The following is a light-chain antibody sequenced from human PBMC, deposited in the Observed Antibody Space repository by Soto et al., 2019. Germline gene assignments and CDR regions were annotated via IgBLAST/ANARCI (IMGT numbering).Light chain of an antibody. CDR2: GAS. CDR1: QSVSSNY. J-gene: IGKJ3*01. CDR3: QQYGSSPIT. Sequence: EIVLTQSPATLSLSPGERATLSCRASQSVSSNYLAWYQQKPGQAPRLLIYGASSRATGIPDRFSGSGSGTDFTLTISRLEPEDFAVYYCQQYGSSPITFGPGTKVDIK. V-gene: IGKV3-20*01.